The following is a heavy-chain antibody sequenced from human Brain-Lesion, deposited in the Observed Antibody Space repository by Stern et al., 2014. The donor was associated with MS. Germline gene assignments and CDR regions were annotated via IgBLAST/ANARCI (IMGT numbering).Heavy chain of an antibody. CDR1: GFIFSDYY. Sequence: VHLVESGGTLVKPGGSLRLSCAASGFIFSDYYMNWIRQAPGQGLEWFSYISTTASTIYYADSVKGRFTISRDNTKNSLFLQMSSLRAEDTAVYYCTISSSRYYFDSWGLGTLVTVSS. CDR2: ISTTASTI. CDR3: TISSSRYYFDS. V-gene: IGHV3-11*01. J-gene: IGHJ4*02. D-gene: IGHD2-2*01.